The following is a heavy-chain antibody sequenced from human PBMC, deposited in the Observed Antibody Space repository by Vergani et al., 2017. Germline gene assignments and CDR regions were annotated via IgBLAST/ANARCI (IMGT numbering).Heavy chain of an antibody. V-gene: IGHV3-23*01. CDR2: VSGSGGST. D-gene: IGHD2-15*01. Sequence: EVQLLESGGDLVKPGGSLRLSCAASGFTFSSYVMSWVRQAPGKGLEWVSAVSGSGGSTYYSDSVKGRFTISRDNSKNTLYLQMNSLRAEDTAVYYCAKEVVARLRGYIDYWGQGTLVTVSS. CDR3: AKEVVARLRGYIDY. J-gene: IGHJ4*02. CDR1: GFTFSSYV.